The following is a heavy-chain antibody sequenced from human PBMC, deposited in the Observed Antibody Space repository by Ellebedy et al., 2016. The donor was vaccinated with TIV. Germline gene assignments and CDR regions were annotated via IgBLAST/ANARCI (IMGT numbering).Heavy chain of an antibody. CDR2: ISAYNGNT. J-gene: IGHJ4*02. CDR3: ATGRSMIRGFDY. Sequence: AASVKVSCKASGYTFTSYGLSWVRQAPGQGLEWMGWISAYNGNTNFAQKLQGRLTMTTDTSTSTAYMELRSLRSDDTAVYFCATGRSMIRGFDYWGQGTLVTVSS. CDR1: GYTFTSYG. D-gene: IGHD3-10*01. V-gene: IGHV1-18*01.